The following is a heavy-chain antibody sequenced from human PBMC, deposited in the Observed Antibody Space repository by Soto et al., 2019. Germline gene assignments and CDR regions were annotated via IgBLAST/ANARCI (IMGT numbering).Heavy chain of an antibody. CDR3: AKGGGSSHYYYMDV. J-gene: IGHJ6*03. D-gene: IGHD3-16*01. CDR1: GFTFSSYA. V-gene: IGHV3-23*01. Sequence: GGSLRLSCAASGFTFSSYAMSWVRQAPGKGLEWVSSISGSGGEINYADSVKGRFSISRDNSKNTLYVQMNSLRAEDTAVYYCAKGGGSSHYYYMDVCGKGATVTVSS. CDR2: ISGSGGEI.